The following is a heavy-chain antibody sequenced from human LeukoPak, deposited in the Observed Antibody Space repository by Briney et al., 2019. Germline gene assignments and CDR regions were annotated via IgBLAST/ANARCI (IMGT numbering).Heavy chain of an antibody. D-gene: IGHD3-10*01. CDR2: INHSGST. J-gene: IGHJ6*03. CDR1: GGSFSGYY. CDR3: ARGRVTMVRGAHGTQGYYMDV. Sequence: PSETLSLTCAVYGGSFSGYYWSWLRQSPGKGLEWIGEINHSGSTKYNPSLKSRVTISVDTSKNQFSLKLNSVTAADTAVYYCARGRVTMVRGAHGTQGYYMDVWGKGTTVTVSS. V-gene: IGHV4-34*01.